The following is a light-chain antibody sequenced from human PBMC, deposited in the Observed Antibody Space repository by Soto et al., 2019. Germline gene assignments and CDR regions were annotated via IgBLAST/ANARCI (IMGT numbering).Light chain of an antibody. CDR1: ESVGSY. CDR2: DAS. Sequence: EVVLTQSPATLSLSPGERATLSCRASESVGSYLAWYQQKPGQAPRLLIYDASNRATGIPARFSGSGSGTDFTLTISSLEPEDFAVYYCQQSYNTPLTFGGGTKVEIK. V-gene: IGKV3-11*01. CDR3: QQSYNTPLT. J-gene: IGKJ4*01.